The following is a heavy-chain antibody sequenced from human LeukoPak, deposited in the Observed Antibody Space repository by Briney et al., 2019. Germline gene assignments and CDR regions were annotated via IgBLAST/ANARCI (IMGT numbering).Heavy chain of an antibody. CDR2: IFNNGST. V-gene: IGHV4-39*02. Sequence: PSETLSLTCTVSGGSISSSKYYWGWIRQPPGKGLEWIGTIFNNGSTHYNPSLKSRVTISVDTSKNQFSLNLSSVTAADTAVYYCARDSGRDDLKYYYYYYMDVWGKGTTVTVSS. D-gene: IGHD3-10*01. J-gene: IGHJ6*03. CDR3: ARDSGRDDLKYYYYYYMDV. CDR1: GGSISSSKYY.